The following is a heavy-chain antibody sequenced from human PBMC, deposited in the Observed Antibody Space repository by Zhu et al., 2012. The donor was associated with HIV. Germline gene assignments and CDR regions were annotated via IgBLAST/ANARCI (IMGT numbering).Heavy chain of an antibody. CDR3: ASRYCSTSTCLYDY. J-gene: IGHJ4*02. D-gene: IGHD2-2*01. Sequence: QVQLQESGPGLVKPSETLSLICTVSGGSISRSNYYWGWIRQPPGKGLEWIGSIYYSGSTFYNPSLKSRVTISMDTSKNQFSLKLTSATAADTAVYFCASRYCSTSTCLYDYWGQGTLVHRLL. CDR2: IYYSGST. V-gene: IGHV4-39*01. CDR1: GGSISRSNYY.